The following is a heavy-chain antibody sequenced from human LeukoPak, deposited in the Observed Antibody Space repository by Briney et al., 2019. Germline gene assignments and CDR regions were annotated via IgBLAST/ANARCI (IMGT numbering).Heavy chain of an antibody. Sequence: PGGSLRLSCAASGLTFARLWMNWVRQAPGKGLEWVANTNPAGSETYYVDSVKGRFTVSRDNAKNSLYLQMNSLRAEDTAVYYCARDFPPGEVAALSGDCSWRSLGYWGQGTLVTVSS. CDR2: TNPAGSET. J-gene: IGHJ4*02. D-gene: IGHD2-21*02. CDR3: ARDFPPGEVAALSGDCSWRSLGY. CDR1: GLTFARLW. V-gene: IGHV3-7*01.